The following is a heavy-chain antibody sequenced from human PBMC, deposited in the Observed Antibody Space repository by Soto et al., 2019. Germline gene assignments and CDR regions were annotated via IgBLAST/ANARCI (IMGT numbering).Heavy chain of an antibody. CDR3: ARDSGTSSFDY. CDR1: GDSVSSSVW. V-gene: IGHV4-4*02. CDR2: IYHGGHT. Sequence: QVQLQESGPGLVKPSGTLSLTCTVSGDSVSSSVWWSWVRQSPGKGLEWIGEIYHGGHTNYNPSLKTRVTISVDNSKSQFSLKLTSVTAADTAVYFYARDSGTSSFDYWGPGTLVTVSS. D-gene: IGHD6-19*01. J-gene: IGHJ4*02.